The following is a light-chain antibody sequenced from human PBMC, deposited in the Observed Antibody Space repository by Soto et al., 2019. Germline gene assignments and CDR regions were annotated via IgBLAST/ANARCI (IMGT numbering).Light chain of an antibody. CDR3: SSYTGTNNVPYV. CDR2: EVT. J-gene: IGLJ1*01. CDR1: SSDVGSYNH. V-gene: IGLV2-14*01. Sequence: QSALTQPASVSGSPGQSITISCTGTSSDVGSYNHVSWYQQHPGKAPKLMISEVTSRPSGVSNRFSGSKSGNTASLTISGLQAEDEADYYCSSYTGTNNVPYVFGTGTK.